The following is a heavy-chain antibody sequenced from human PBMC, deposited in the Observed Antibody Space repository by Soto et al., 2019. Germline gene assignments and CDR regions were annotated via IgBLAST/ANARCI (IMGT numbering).Heavy chain of an antibody. CDR2: INHSGST. J-gene: IGHJ6*02. D-gene: IGHD1-20*01. Sequence: SETLSLSCAVYRGSFSGYYWSWIRQPPGKGLEWIGEINHSGSTNYNPSLKSRVTISVGTSKNQFSLKLSSVTAADTAVYYCVRRRYFDYYYYGMDVRAQRSTVPVSS. CDR1: RGSFSGYY. CDR3: VRRRYFDYYYYGMDV. V-gene: IGHV4-34*01.